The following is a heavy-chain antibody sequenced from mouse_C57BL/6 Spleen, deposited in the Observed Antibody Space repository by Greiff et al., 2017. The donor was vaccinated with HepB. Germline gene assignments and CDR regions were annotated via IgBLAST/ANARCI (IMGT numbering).Heavy chain of an antibody. Sequence: EVKLVESGAELVRPGASVKLSCTASGFNIKDDYMHWVKQRPEQGLEWIGWIDPDNGDTEYASKFQGKATITADTSSNTAYLQLSSLTSEDTAVYYCTTPIYYGYDGAYWGQGTLVTVSA. CDR2: IDPDNGDT. D-gene: IGHD2-2*01. CDR1: GFNIKDDY. V-gene: IGHV14-4*01. J-gene: IGHJ3*01. CDR3: TTPIYYGYDGAY.